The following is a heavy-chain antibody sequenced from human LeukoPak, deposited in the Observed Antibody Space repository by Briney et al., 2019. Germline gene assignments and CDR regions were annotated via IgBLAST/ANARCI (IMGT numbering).Heavy chain of an antibody. V-gene: IGHV4-34*01. Sequence: PSETLSLTCAAYGGSFSGYYWSWIRQPPGKGLEWIGEINHSGSTNYNPSLKSRVPISVDTSKNQFSLKLSSVTAADTAVYYCARGYCSSTSCYDFDYWGQGTLVTVSS. CDR2: INHSGST. CDR1: GGSFSGYY. D-gene: IGHD2-2*01. CDR3: ARGYCSSTSCYDFDY. J-gene: IGHJ4*02.